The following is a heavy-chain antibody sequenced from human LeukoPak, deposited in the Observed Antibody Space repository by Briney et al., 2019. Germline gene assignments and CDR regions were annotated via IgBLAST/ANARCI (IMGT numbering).Heavy chain of an antibody. CDR1: GFTFDDYA. V-gene: IGHV3-66*01. D-gene: IGHD6-19*01. J-gene: IGHJ4*02. Sequence: AGGSLRLSCAASGFTFDDYAMHWVRQAPGKGLEWVSVIYSGGDTFYADSVKGRFTISRDNSKNTLYLQMNNLRAEDTAVYYCATDSTTVPGRDYWGQGALVTVSS. CDR2: IYSGGDT. CDR3: ATDSTTVPGRDY.